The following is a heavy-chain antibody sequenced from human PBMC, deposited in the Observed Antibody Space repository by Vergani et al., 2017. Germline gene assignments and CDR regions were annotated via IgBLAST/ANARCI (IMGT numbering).Heavy chain of an antibody. J-gene: IGHJ4*02. D-gene: IGHD6-19*01. CDR3: AKGSLVAVAGDFDY. V-gene: IGHV3-15*01. CDR2: IKSKTDGGTT. CDR1: GFTFSNAW. Sequence: EVQLVESGGGLVKPGGSLRLSCAASGFTFSNAWMSWVRQAPGKGLEWVGRIKSKTDGGTTDYAAPVKGRFTISRDDSKNTLYLQMNSLRAEDTAVYYCAKGSLVAVAGDFDYWGQGTLVTVSS.